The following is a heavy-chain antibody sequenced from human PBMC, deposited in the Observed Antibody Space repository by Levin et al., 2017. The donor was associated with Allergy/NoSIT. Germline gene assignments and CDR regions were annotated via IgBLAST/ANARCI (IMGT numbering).Heavy chain of an antibody. Sequence: SCQGSGYYFISYWIAWVRQMPGPFLSFLFSFSPPSSSPPSLPSFLGQVTISVDKSFSTAYLQWSSLKPSDTAVYYCAKIDSDPDYGLHVWGQGTTVIVSS. V-gene: IGHV5-51*01. CDR3: AKIDSDPDYGLHV. D-gene: IGHD3-10*01. CDR1: GYYFISYW. J-gene: IGHJ6*02. CDR2: FSPPSSSP.